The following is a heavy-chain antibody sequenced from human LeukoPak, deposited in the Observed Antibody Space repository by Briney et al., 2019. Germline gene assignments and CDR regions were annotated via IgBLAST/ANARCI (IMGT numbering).Heavy chain of an antibody. D-gene: IGHD2/OR15-2a*01. CDR1: GFTFSSYS. J-gene: IGHJ4*02. Sequence: PGGSLRLSCAASGFTFSSYSMSWVRQAPGKGLEWVSVIHSGGNTYYADSVKGRFTVSRDNSKNALYLQMNSLRVEDTAVYYCASLYFQDYWGQGTLVTVSS. CDR3: ASLYFQDY. V-gene: IGHV3-53*01. CDR2: IHSGGNT.